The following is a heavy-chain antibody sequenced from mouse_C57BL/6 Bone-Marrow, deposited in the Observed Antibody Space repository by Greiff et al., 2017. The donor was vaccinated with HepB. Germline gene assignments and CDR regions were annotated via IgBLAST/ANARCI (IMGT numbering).Heavy chain of an antibody. Sequence: QVQLKESGAELARPGASVKLSCKASGYTFTSYGISWVKQRTGQGLEWIGEIYPRSGNTYYNEKFKGKATLTADKSSSTAYMELRSLTSEDYAVYFCARSGGTGDYWGQGTTLTVSS. CDR3: ARSGGTGDY. V-gene: IGHV1-81*01. J-gene: IGHJ2*01. CDR2: IYPRSGNT. D-gene: IGHD3-3*01. CDR1: GYTFTSYG.